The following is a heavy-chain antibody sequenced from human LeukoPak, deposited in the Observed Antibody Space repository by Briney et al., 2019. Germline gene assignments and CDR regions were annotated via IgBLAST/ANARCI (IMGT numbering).Heavy chain of an antibody. D-gene: IGHD3-10*01. CDR3: ARDFPHGVNNWFDP. CDR1: AYTFSNYG. J-gene: IGHJ5*02. CDR2: ISAYNGNT. Sequence: ASVKVSCKASAYTFSNYGFNWVRQAPGQGLEWMGWISAYNGNTKYAQKLQGRFTMTTDTSTSTAYMELRSLTSDDTAVYYCARDFPHGVNNWFDPWGQGTLVTVSS. V-gene: IGHV1-18*01.